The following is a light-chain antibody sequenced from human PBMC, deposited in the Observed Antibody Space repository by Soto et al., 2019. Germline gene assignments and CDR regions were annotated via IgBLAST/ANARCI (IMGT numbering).Light chain of an antibody. Sequence: EIVLTQSPGTLSLSPGERATLSCRASHSFSSVYLAWYQQKPGQAPRLLIYGASNRATGIPDRFSGSGSGTDFTLTISRLEPEDFAVYYCQQYGSSEITFGQGTRLEIK. CDR2: GAS. J-gene: IGKJ5*01. CDR3: QQYGSSEIT. V-gene: IGKV3-20*01. CDR1: HSFSSVY.